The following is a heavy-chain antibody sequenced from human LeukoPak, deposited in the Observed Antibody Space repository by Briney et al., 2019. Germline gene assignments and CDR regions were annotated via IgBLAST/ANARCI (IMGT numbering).Heavy chain of an antibody. CDR2: INHSGST. CDR1: GGSFSGYY. V-gene: IGHV4-34*01. CDR3: ARTVPASALDY. Sequence: SETLSLTCAVYGGSFSGYYWSWIRQPPGRGLEWIGEINHSGSTNYNPSLKGRVTISVDTSKNQFSLKLSSVTAADTAVYYCARTVPASALDYWGQGTLATVSS. J-gene: IGHJ4*02.